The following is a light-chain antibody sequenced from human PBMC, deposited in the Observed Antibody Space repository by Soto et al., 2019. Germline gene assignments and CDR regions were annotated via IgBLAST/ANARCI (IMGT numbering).Light chain of an antibody. CDR3: GQFFSSPPLT. V-gene: IGKV3-20*01. CDR2: GVS. Sequence: EIVLTQSPGTLSLSPGERATLSCRASQTFSSTFLAWYQQKPGQAPRLLIYGVSNRATGIPDRFSGSRSGTDFALTIMRLEPEDFAVYFCGQFFSSPPLTFGQGTKVEIK. J-gene: IGKJ1*01. CDR1: QTFSSTF.